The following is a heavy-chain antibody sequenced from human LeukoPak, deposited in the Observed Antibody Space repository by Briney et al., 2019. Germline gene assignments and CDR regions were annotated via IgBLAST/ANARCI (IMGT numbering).Heavy chain of an antibody. D-gene: IGHD1-26*01. V-gene: IGHV4-59*01. CDR3: AREGGSYPRGWFDP. CDR2: IYYSGST. Sequence: PSETLSLTCTVSGGSISSYYWSWIRQPPGKGLEWIGYIYYSGSTNYNPSLKSRVTISVDTSKNQFSLKLSSVTAADTAVYYCAREGGSYPRGWFDPWGQGTLVTVSS. J-gene: IGHJ5*02. CDR1: GGSISSYY.